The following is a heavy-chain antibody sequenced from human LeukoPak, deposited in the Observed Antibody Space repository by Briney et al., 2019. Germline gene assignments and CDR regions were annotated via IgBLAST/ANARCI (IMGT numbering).Heavy chain of an antibody. Sequence: GGSLRLSCGASGFIFSSYTMGWVRQAPGKGLEWVSAISGSGGSTYYADSVKGRFTISRDNSKNTLYLQMNSLRAEDTAVYYCAKGSMEEYNWFDPWGQGTLVTVSS. CDR2: ISGSGGST. J-gene: IGHJ5*02. D-gene: IGHD3-16*01. V-gene: IGHV3-23*01. CDR3: AKGSMEEYNWFDP. CDR1: GFIFSSYT.